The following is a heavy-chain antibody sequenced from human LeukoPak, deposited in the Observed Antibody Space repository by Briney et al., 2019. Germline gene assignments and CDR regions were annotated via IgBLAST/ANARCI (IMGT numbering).Heavy chain of an antibody. Sequence: GGSLRLSCAASGFTVSSNYMSWVRQAPGKGLEWVSVIYSGGSTYYADSVKGRFTISRDNSKNTVYLQMNSLRAEDTAVYYCAKASFYYDRSGYYDYWGQGTLVTVSS. J-gene: IGHJ4*02. D-gene: IGHD3-22*01. CDR1: GFTVSSNY. V-gene: IGHV3-66*02. CDR3: AKASFYYDRSGYYDY. CDR2: IYSGGST.